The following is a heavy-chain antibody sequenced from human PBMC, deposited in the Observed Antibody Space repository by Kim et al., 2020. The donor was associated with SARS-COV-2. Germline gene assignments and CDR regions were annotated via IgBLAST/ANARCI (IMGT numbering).Heavy chain of an antibody. D-gene: IGHD6-13*01. CDR3: ARKGSSSWYSLYYYGMDV. CDR2: IYHSGST. V-gene: IGHV4-4*02. Sequence: SETLSLTCAVSGGSISSSNWWSWVRQPPGKGLEWIGEIYHSGSTNYNPSLKSRVTISVDKSKNQFSLKLSSVTAADTAVYYCARKGSSSWYSLYYYGMDVWGQGTTVTVSS. J-gene: IGHJ6*02. CDR1: GGSISSSNW.